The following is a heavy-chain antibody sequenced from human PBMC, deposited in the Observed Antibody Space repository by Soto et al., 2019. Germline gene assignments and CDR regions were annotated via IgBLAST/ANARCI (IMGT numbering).Heavy chain of an antibody. CDR3: ARVRSSTYYYYYYMDV. J-gene: IGHJ6*03. D-gene: IGHD2-2*01. V-gene: IGHV4-31*03. CDR1: GGSVSSGGYY. Sequence: QVQLQESGPGLVKPSQTLSLTCTVSGGSVSSGGYYWSWIRRHPGKGLEWIGYIYYSGSTYYNPSLKSRVTISLDTSKNQFSLKLSSVTAADTAVYYCARVRSSTYYYYYYMDVWGKGTTVTVSS. CDR2: IYYSGST.